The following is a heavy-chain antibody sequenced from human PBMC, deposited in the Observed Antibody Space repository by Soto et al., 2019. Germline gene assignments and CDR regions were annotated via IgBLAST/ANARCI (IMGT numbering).Heavy chain of an antibody. D-gene: IGHD4-17*01. CDR1: GFTFSSYA. CDR2: ISGSGGST. Sequence: HPGGSLRLSCAASGFTFSSYAMSWVRQAPGKGLEWVSAISGSGGSTYYADSVKGRFTISRDNSKNTLYLQMNSLRAEDTAVYYCAKETYTATRPSSPEYFQHWGQGTLVTVSS. J-gene: IGHJ1*01. CDR3: AKETYTATRPSSPEYFQH. V-gene: IGHV3-23*01.